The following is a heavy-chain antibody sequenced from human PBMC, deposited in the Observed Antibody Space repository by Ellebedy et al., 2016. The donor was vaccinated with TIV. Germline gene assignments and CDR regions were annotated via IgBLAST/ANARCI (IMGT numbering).Heavy chain of an antibody. Sequence: GGSLRLSXAVSGFTFSDYYMHWIRQAPGKGLEYVSHISSSGNTTYYTDSVKGRFTISRDNAKNSVYLQMNSLRAEDTAVYYCARPIAARFRFFDPWGQGTLVTVSS. CDR3: ARPIAARFRFFDP. CDR1: GFTFSDYY. J-gene: IGHJ5*02. CDR2: ISSSGNTT. D-gene: IGHD6-6*01. V-gene: IGHV3-11*01.